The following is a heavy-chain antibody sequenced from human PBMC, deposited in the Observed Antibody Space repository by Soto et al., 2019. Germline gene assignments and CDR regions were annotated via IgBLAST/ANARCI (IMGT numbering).Heavy chain of an antibody. J-gene: IGHJ4*02. CDR3: ATESGSTYGYFDY. CDR2: IYYSGST. Sequence: PSETLSLTCTVSGGSISSSSYYWGWIRQPPGKGLEWIGSIYYSGSTYYNPSLKSRVTISVDRSKNQFTLRLTSVTAADTAVYFCATESGSTYGYFDYWGQGTQVTVSS. D-gene: IGHD4-17*01. V-gene: IGHV4-39*03. CDR1: GGSISSSSYY.